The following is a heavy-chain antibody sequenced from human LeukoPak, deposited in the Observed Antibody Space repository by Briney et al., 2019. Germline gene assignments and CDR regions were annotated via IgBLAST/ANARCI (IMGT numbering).Heavy chain of an antibody. Sequence: SETLSLTCTVSGGSISSGDYFWSWIRQHPGKGLEWIGYIYYGGSTYYNPSLKSRLTISVDTSKNQFSLKLSSVTAADTAVYYCARDASAQYFQHWGQGTLVTVSS. CDR2: IYYGGST. V-gene: IGHV4-31*03. CDR1: GGSISSGDYF. CDR3: ARDASAQYFQH. J-gene: IGHJ1*01.